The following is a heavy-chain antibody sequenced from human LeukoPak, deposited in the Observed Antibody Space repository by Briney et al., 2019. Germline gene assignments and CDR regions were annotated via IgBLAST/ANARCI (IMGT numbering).Heavy chain of an antibody. CDR3: ARGFGGYDIIDY. CDR1: GFTFSSYE. CDR2: ISSSGSTI. J-gene: IGHJ4*02. D-gene: IGHD5-12*01. Sequence: PGGSLRLSCAASGFTFSSYEMNWVRQAPGKGLEWVSYISSSGSTIYYADSVKGRSTISRDNAKYSLYLQMNSLRAEDTAVYYCARGFGGYDIIDYWGQGTLVTVSS. V-gene: IGHV3-48*03.